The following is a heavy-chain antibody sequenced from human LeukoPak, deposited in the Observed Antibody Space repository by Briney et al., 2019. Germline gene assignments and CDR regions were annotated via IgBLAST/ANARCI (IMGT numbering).Heavy chain of an antibody. CDR1: GFTLSDYA. CDR2: ISGSGGST. V-gene: IGHV3-23*01. J-gene: IGHJ4*02. CDR3: AKVRKATENDY. Sequence: GGSLRLSCAASGFTLSDYAMSWVRQAPRKGLEWVSTISGSGGSTYYADSVKGRFTISRDNSKNTLYLQMNSLRAEDTAVYYCAKVRKATENDYWGQGTLVTVSS. D-gene: IGHD5-12*01.